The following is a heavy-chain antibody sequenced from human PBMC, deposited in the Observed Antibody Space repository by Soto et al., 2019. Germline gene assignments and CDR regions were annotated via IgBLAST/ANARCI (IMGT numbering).Heavy chain of an antibody. Sequence: SETLSLTCTVSGGSISSSSYYWGWIRQPPGKGLEWIGSIYYSGSTYYNPSLKSRVTISVDTSKNQFSLKLSSVTAADTAVYYCASPKLGAVAFDYWGQGTLVTVS. CDR3: ASPKLGAVAFDY. J-gene: IGHJ4*02. D-gene: IGHD6-19*01. CDR2: IYYSGST. CDR1: GGSISSSSYY. V-gene: IGHV4-39*01.